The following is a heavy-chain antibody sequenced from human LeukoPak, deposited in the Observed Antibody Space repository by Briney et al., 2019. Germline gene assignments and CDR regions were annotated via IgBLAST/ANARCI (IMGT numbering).Heavy chain of an antibody. CDR2: INPNSGGT. J-gene: IGHJ3*02. D-gene: IGHD3-3*01. Sequence: ASVKVSCKASGYTFTGYYMHWVRQAPGQGLEWMGWINPNSGGTNYAQKFQGRVTMTRDTSISTAYMELSRLRSDDTAVYYCASPAPFYDFWSGFRYAFDIWGQGTMVTVSS. CDR1: GYTFTGYY. CDR3: ASPAPFYDFWSGFRYAFDI. V-gene: IGHV1-2*02.